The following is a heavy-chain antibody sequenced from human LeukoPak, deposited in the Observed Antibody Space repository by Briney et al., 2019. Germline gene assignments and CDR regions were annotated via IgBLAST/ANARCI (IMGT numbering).Heavy chain of an antibody. CDR2: INGDGNTV. Sequence: GGSLRLSCAASGFTFSSFWMHWVRQTPGKGLVWVSRINGDGNTVNYADSVRGRFTISRDNAKNTLYLQMNSLRAEDTAVYYCAKVLVDTAMPQFDYWGQGTLVTVSS. CDR1: GFTFSSFW. D-gene: IGHD5-18*01. J-gene: IGHJ4*02. V-gene: IGHV3-74*01. CDR3: AKVLVDTAMPQFDY.